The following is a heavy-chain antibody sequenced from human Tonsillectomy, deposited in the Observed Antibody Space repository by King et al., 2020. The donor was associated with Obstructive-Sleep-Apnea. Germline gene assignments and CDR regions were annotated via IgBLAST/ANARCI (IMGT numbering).Heavy chain of an antibody. Sequence: VQLQESGPGLVKPSQTLSLTCTVSGGSISSGGYYWNWIRQHPGKGLEWIGYISYSGSTYYNPSPKSRVTLSVDTSKNQFSLKVSSVTAADTAVYYCARDSLDHYFDYSGQGTLVTVSS. CDR2: ISYSGST. CDR1: GGSISSGGYY. V-gene: IGHV4-31*03. CDR3: ARDSLDHYFDY. J-gene: IGHJ4*02.